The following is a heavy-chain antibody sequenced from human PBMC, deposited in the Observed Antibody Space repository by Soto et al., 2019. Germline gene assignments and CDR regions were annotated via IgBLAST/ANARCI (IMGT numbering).Heavy chain of an antibody. V-gene: IGHV4-31*03. CDR1: GGSISSGGYY. CDR2: IYYSGST. Sequence: ASETLSLTCTVSGGSISSGGYYWSWIRQHPGKGLEWIGYIYYSGSTYYNPSLKSRVTISVDTSKNQFSLKLTSVTAADAALYYCARDFFDSSDYTTNWFDPWGQGTLVTVSS. D-gene: IGHD3-22*01. CDR3: ARDFFDSSDYTTNWFDP. J-gene: IGHJ5*02.